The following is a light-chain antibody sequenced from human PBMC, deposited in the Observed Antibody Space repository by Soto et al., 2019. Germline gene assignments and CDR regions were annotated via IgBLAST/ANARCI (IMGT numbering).Light chain of an antibody. Sequence: QSALTQPASVSGSPGQSITVFCTGTSSDVGNYNLVSWYQHHPGEAPQLIVYEGNKRPSGVSNRFSGFKSGNTASLTISGLQAEDEADYYCCSYAGSNTYDFGTGTKLTVL. J-gene: IGLJ1*01. CDR2: EGN. CDR3: CSYAGSNTYD. V-gene: IGLV2-23*01. CDR1: SSDVGNYNL.